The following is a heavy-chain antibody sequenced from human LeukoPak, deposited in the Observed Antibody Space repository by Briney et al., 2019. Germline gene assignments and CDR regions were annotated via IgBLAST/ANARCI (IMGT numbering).Heavy chain of an antibody. CDR2: ISAYNGNT. CDR3: AREDYAHGAFDI. Sequence: ASVKVSCKASGGTFSSYAISWVRQAPGQGLEWMGWISAYNGNTKYAQKLQGRVTMTTDTSTSTAYMELRSLRSDDTAVYYCAREDYAHGAFDIWGQGTMVTVSS. D-gene: IGHD3-16*01. CDR1: GGTFSSYA. V-gene: IGHV1-18*01. J-gene: IGHJ3*02.